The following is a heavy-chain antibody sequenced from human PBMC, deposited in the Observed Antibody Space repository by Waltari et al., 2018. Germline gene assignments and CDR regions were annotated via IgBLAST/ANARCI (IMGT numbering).Heavy chain of an antibody. J-gene: IGHJ5*02. D-gene: IGHD3-16*02. CDR3: AREVSYDYVWGSYRYTWFDP. CDR1: GFTFSSYA. V-gene: IGHV3-64*01. Sequence: EVQLVESGGGLVQPGGSLRLSCAASGFTFSSYAMHWVRQAPGKGLEYVSAISSNGGSTYYANSVKGRFTIFRDNSKNTLYLQMGSLRAEDMAVYYCAREVSYDYVWGSYRYTWFDPWGQGTLVTVSS. CDR2: ISSNGGST.